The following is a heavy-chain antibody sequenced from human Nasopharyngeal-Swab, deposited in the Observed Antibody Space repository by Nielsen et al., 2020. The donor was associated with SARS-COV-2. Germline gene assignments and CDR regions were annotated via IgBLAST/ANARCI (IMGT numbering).Heavy chain of an antibody. Sequence: ASAKLLCKASGYTFTSHYMHWVRQAPGQGLEWMGIINPSGGSTSYAQKFQGRVTMTRDTSTSTVYMELSSLRSEDTAVYYCARDSSHDAFDIWGQGTMVTVSS. CDR2: INPSGGST. J-gene: IGHJ3*02. V-gene: IGHV1-46*01. CDR1: GYTFTSHY. CDR3: ARDSSHDAFDI.